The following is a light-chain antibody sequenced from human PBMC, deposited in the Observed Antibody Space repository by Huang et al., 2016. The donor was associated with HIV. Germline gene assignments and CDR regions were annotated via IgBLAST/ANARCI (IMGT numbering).Light chain of an antibody. V-gene: IGKV1-6*01. CDR3: LQDYNYPRT. CDR1: QGIGND. Sequence: AIQMTQSPSSLSASVGDRVTVTCRASQGIGNDLGWYQQKPGNAPKLLIYAASSLQSGVPSRFSGSGSGTDFTLTSSSLQPEDFATYYCLQDYNYPRTFGQGTKVEIK. CDR2: AAS. J-gene: IGKJ1*01.